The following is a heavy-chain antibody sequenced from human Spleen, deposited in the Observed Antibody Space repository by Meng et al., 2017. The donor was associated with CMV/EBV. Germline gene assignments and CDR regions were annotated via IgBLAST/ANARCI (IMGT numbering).Heavy chain of an antibody. D-gene: IGHD3-3*02. V-gene: IGHV3-9*01. Sequence: GGSLRLSCAASGFTFDDYAMHWVRQAPGKGLEWVSGISWNSGKIAYADSVKGRFTISRDNAKNSLYLQMNSLRPEDTALYYCAKDKRTFVEYYFESWGQGTLVTVSS. J-gene: IGHJ4*02. CDR1: GFTFDDYA. CDR2: ISWNSGKI. CDR3: AKDKRTFVEYYFES.